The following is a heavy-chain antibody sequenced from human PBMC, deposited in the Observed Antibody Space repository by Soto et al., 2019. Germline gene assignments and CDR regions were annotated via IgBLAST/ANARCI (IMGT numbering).Heavy chain of an antibody. D-gene: IGHD3-22*01. CDR2: IYYSGST. CDR1: GGSISSYY. J-gene: IGHJ3*02. CDR3: ARDRMDDDSSGYSAFDI. Sequence: SETLSLTCTVSGGSISSYYWSWIRQPPGKGLEWIGYIYYSGSTNYNPSLKSRVTISVDTSKNQFSLKLSSVTAADTAVYYCARDRMDDDSSGYSAFDIWGQGTMVTVSS. V-gene: IGHV4-59*01.